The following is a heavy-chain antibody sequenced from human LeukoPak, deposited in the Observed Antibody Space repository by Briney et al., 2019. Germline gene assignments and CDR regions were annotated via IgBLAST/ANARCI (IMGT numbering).Heavy chain of an antibody. D-gene: IGHD3-3*01. Sequence: SETLSLTCTVSGGSISSYYWSWIRQPAGKGLEWIGRIYTSGSTNYNPSLKSRVTMSVDTSKNQFSLKLSSVTAADTAVYYCARGPLGYYDFWSGLRVNYYMDVWGKGTTVTVSS. CDR3: ARGPLGYYDFWSGLRVNYYMDV. J-gene: IGHJ6*03. V-gene: IGHV4-4*07. CDR2: IYTSGST. CDR1: GGSISSYY.